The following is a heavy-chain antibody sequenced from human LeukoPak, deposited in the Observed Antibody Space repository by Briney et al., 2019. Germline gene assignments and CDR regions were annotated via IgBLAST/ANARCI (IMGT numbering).Heavy chain of an antibody. D-gene: IGHD6-13*01. CDR1: GVSVSISSY. Sequence: SETLSLTRTLSGVSVSISSYGGWIRQPPGKGLDWIGSIYYSGSPYYSPSLKSRVPISLDPSKNKFSLKLSSLTAADTAIYYCASGYTAAGRRFDPWGQGTLVTVSS. CDR2: IYYSGSP. J-gene: IGHJ5*02. CDR3: ASGYTAAGRRFDP. V-gene: IGHV4-39*01.